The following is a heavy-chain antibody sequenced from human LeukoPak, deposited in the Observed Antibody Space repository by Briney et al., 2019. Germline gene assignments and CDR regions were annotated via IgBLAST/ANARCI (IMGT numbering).Heavy chain of an antibody. J-gene: IGHJ4*02. Sequence: GGSLRLSCSASGFTFSSYGMHWVRQAPGKGLEWVAFIRYGGSNKYYADSVKGRFTLSRDNAKNSLYLQMNSLRAEDTAVYYCARAGRSYGFFSHPLFDYWGQGTLVTVSS. CDR3: ARAGRSYGFFSHPLFDY. CDR2: IRYGGSNK. CDR1: GFTFSSYG. V-gene: IGHV3-30*02. D-gene: IGHD5-18*01.